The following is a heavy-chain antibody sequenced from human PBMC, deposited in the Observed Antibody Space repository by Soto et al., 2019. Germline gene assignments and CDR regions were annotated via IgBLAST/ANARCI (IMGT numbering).Heavy chain of an antibody. CDR2: INPNSGGT. V-gene: IGHV1-2*02. J-gene: IGHJ4*02. Sequence: GASVKVSCKASGGTFSSYAISWVRQAPGQGLEWMGWINPNSGGTNYAQKFQGRVTMTRDTSISTAYMELSRLRSDDTAVYYCATDPHTAFDYWGQGTLVTVYS. CDR3: ATDPHTAFDY. CDR1: GGTFSSYA.